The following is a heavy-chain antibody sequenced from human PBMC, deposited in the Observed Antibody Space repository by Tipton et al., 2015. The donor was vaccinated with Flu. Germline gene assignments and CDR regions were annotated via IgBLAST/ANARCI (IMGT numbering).Heavy chain of an antibody. J-gene: IGHJ6*02. CDR3: ARVPLSGDMDV. D-gene: IGHD3-3*01. Sequence: TLSLTCTVSGDSFTTSSHHWAWIRQPPGKGLEWLGSVYYTGDTFYNPSLASRVSMSVGTSKSQFSLRLTSVTATDTAVYYCARVPLSGDMDVWGQGTTVTVSS. V-gene: IGHV4-39*07. CDR1: GDSFTTSSHH. CDR2: VYYTGDT.